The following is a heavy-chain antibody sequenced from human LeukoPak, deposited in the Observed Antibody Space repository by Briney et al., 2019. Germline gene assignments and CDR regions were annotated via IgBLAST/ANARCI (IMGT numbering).Heavy chain of an antibody. Sequence: PGGSLRLSCADSGFAFNRYTLHWVRQAPGKGLEWVAVISYDGSDKYYADSVKGRFTISRDNSKNTLYLQMNSLRAEDTAVYYCARDLSTTVTTRVYYYYGMDVWGQGTTVTVSS. CDR2: ISYDGSDK. CDR3: ARDLSTTVTTRVYYYYGMDV. CDR1: GFAFNRYT. V-gene: IGHV3-30-3*01. J-gene: IGHJ6*02. D-gene: IGHD4-17*01.